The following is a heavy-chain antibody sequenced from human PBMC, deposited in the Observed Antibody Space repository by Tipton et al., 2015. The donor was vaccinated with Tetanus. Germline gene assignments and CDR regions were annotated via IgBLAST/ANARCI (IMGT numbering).Heavy chain of an antibody. V-gene: IGHV4-59*01. CDR2: TYDSGRI. CDR3: ARGWGSSWYYFDN. J-gene: IGHJ4*02. D-gene: IGHD6-13*01. CDR1: GGSMRGDH. Sequence: TLSLTCTVSGGSMRGDHWSWIRQPPGKGLEWLGHTYDSGRINYNPSLKSRVTISVDASRNQFSLHLTSVTAADTAVYYCARGWGSSWYYFDNWGQGTLVTVSS.